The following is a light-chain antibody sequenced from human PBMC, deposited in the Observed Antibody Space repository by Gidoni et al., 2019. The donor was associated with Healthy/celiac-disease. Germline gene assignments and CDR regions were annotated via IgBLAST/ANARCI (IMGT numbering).Light chain of an antibody. CDR3: MQALQTPPFT. Sequence: IVMTQSPLSLPVTPGEPASISCRSSQSLLHSNGYNYLDWYLQKPGQSPQLLIYLGSNRASGVHDRCSGSGSGTDFTLKISRVEAEDVGVYYCMQALQTPPFTFGPGTKVDIK. CDR2: LGS. CDR1: QSLLHSNGYNY. V-gene: IGKV2-28*01. J-gene: IGKJ3*01.